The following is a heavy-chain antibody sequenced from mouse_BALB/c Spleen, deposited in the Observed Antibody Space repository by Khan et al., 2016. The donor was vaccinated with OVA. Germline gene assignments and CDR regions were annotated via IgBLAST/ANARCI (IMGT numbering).Heavy chain of an antibody. V-gene: IGHV1-4*01. D-gene: IGHD2-14*01. Sequence: QVQLQQSGAELARPGASVKMSCKASGYTFTSYTIHWIKERPGQGLEWIGYINPSNGYTNYNQKFKDKATLTTDKSSTTAYLQLSSLTSDDSAVYNCMRDGVYHRKDGWIAYWGQGTLVTVSA. CDR3: MRDGVYHRKDGWIAY. CDR2: INPSNGYT. J-gene: IGHJ3*01. CDR1: GYTFTSYT.